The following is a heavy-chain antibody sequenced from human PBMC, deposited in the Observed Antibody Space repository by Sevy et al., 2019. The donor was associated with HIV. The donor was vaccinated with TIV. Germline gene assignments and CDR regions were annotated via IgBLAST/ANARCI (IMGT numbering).Heavy chain of an antibody. Sequence: GGSLRLSRAASGFTFSSYSMNWVRQAPGKGLEWVSSISSTSSYIDYTYSVKGRFTISRDNARNSLYLQMNNLRAEDTAVYYCARDYNSGWRKFNLFDPWGQGTLVTVSS. D-gene: IGHD6-19*01. CDR3: ARDYNSGWRKFNLFDP. CDR1: GFTFSSYS. J-gene: IGHJ5*02. V-gene: IGHV3-21*01. CDR2: ISSTSSYI.